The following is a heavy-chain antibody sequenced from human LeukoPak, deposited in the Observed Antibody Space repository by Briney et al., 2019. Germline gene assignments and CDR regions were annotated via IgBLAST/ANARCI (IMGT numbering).Heavy chain of an antibody. CDR3: ASFHDTGGRDY. D-gene: IGHD2-8*02. V-gene: IGHV3-48*03. CDR2: ISTSGSPI. J-gene: IGHJ4*02. CDR1: GFTFRSYE. Sequence: GGSLRLSRAASGFTFRSYEMNWVRQAPGKGLEWVSYISTSGSPIYYADSVKGRFTISRDDAKNSLYLQMNSLRAEDTAVYYCASFHDTGGRDYWGQGTLVTVSS.